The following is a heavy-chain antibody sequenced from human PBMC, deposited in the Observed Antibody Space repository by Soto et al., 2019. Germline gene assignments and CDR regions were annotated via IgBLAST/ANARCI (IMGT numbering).Heavy chain of an antibody. J-gene: IGHJ5*02. V-gene: IGHV5-51*01. D-gene: IGHD3-3*01. CDR3: ASSLYDFPGWFDP. CDR2: IYPGDSDT. Sequence: GESLKISCKGSGYSFTSCWVGWVRQMPGKGLEWMGIIYPGDSDTRYSPSFQGQVTISADKSISTAYLQWSSLKASDTAMYYCASSLYDFPGWFDPWGQGTLVTVSS. CDR1: GYSFTSCW.